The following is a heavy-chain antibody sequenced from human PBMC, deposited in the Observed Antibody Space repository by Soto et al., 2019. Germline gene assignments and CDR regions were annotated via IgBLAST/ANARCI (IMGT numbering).Heavy chain of an antibody. V-gene: IGHV3-66*01. CDR1: GFTVRSSY. CDR3: ARSLLWFGELRY. D-gene: IGHD3-10*01. J-gene: IGHJ4*02. CDR2: IYSGGST. Sequence: EVQLVESGGGLVQPGGSLRLSCAASGFTVRSSYMSWVRQAPGEGLEWVSLIYSGGSTYYADSVKGRFTFSRDNSNNPLYLQMNSLRAEETAVYYCARSLLWFGELRYWGPGTLVTVSS.